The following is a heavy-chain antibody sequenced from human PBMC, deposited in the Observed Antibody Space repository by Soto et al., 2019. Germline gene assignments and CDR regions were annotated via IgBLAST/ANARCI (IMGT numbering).Heavy chain of an antibody. CDR3: VGEQVMPTAPRVVDY. CDR2: SYYRGIT. Sequence: PSETLSLTCGVSGYYISNGYFWGWIRQPPGKGLEWIGSSYYRGITYYNPSLKSRVTVSVDTTKNQVSLKLSSVTAADTAVYYCVGEQVMPTAPRVVDYWGQGTLVTVSS. D-gene: IGHD4-17*01. CDR1: GYYISNGYF. V-gene: IGHV4-38-2*02. J-gene: IGHJ4*02.